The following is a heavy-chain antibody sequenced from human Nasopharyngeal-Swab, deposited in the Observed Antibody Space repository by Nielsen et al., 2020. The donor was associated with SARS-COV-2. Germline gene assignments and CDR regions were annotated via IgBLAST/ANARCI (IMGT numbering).Heavy chain of an antibody. CDR3: ARDQRLGVPMALGLGVFDY. CDR1: GFPFSGYS. Sequence: GRSLRLSFAASGFPFSGYSLHWVRQPPGTGLEHFSAISDQGDTTYYANFGKGRFTIPSDNSKNKRYLQMGSLRAEDTAVYYFARDQRLGVPMALGLGVFDYWGQGTLVAVSS. V-gene: IGHV3-64*01. J-gene: IGHJ4*02. CDR2: ISDQGDTT. D-gene: IGHD3-10*01.